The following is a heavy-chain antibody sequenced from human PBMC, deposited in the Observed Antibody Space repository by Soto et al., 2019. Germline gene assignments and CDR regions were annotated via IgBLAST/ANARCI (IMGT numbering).Heavy chain of an antibody. CDR1: GFTLSSYG. D-gene: IGHD2-21*01. CDR3: AREKFADYYYGMDV. J-gene: IGHJ6*02. Sequence: GGSLRLSCAASGFTLSSYGMHWVRQAPGKGLEWVAVIWYDGSNKYYADSVKGRFTISRDNSKNTLYLQMNSLRAEDTAVYYCAREKFADYYYGMDVWGQGTTVTVSS. V-gene: IGHV3-33*01. CDR2: IWYDGSNK.